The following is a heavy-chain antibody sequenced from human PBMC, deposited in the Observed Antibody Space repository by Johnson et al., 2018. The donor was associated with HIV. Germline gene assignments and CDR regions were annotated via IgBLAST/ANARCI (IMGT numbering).Heavy chain of an antibody. CDR2: IKQDGSEK. Sequence: VQLVESGGGLVQPGRSLRLSCAASGFSFSSYWMSWVRQAPGKGLEWVANIKQDGSEKYYADSVKGRFTISRDNSKNSLYLQMNSLRAEDTALYYCARVQDRVAGNSYGAFDIWGQGTMVTVSS. V-gene: IGHV3-7*03. J-gene: IGHJ3*02. D-gene: IGHD6-19*01. CDR3: ARVQDRVAGNSYGAFDI. CDR1: GFSFSSYW.